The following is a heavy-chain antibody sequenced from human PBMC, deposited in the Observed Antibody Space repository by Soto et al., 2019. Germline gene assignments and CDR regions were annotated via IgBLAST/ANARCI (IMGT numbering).Heavy chain of an antibody. CDR3: TRREGFCSGGTCYFDH. D-gene: IGHD2-15*01. Sequence: GGSLRLSCAASGFTFSAYWMHWVRLAPGKGLVWVSRINSDGRTTNYADSVKGRFTISRDNAKNTLYLDMSNRRAEDAAVYYCTRREGFCSGGTCYFDHWSQGTLVTVSS. J-gene: IGHJ4*02. CDR1: GFTFSAYW. V-gene: IGHV3-74*01. CDR2: INSDGRTT.